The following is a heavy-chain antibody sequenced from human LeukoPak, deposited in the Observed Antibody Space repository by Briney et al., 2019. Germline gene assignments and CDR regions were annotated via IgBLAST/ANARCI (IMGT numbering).Heavy chain of an antibody. CDR2: ISAYNGNT. CDR3: ARDPLRFGELLGYFDY. Sequence: ASVKVPCKASGYTFTSCGISWVRQAPGQGLEWMGWISAYNGNTNYAQKLQGRVTMTTDTSTSTAYMELRSLRSDDTAVYYCARDPLRFGELLGYFDYWGQGTLVTVSS. CDR1: GYTFTSCG. D-gene: IGHD3-10*01. V-gene: IGHV1-18*01. J-gene: IGHJ4*02.